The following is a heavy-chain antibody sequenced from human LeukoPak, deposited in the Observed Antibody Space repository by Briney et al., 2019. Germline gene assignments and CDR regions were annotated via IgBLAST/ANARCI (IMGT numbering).Heavy chain of an antibody. Sequence: SVKVSCKASGGTFSSYAISWVRQAPGQGLEWMGGIIPIFGTANYAQKFQGRVTITADESTSTAYMELSSLRSEDTAVYYCARGGYCSSTSCFHDAFDIWGQGTMVTVSS. CDR2: IIPIFGTA. V-gene: IGHV1-69*01. D-gene: IGHD2-2*01. CDR3: ARGGYCSSTSCFHDAFDI. CDR1: GGTFSSYA. J-gene: IGHJ3*02.